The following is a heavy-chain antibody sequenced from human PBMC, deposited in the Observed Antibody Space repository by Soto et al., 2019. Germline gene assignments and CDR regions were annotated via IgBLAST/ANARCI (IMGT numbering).Heavy chain of an antibody. D-gene: IGHD3-22*01. V-gene: IGHV3-23*01. CDR3: AKGYDSSGYYSEDAFDI. J-gene: IGHJ3*02. CDR2: ISGSGGST. CDR1: GFTFSSYA. Sequence: GGSLRLSCAASGFTFSSYAMSWVRQAPGKGLEWVSAISGSGGSTYYADSVKGRFTISRDNSKNTLYLQMNSLRAEDTAVYYCAKGYDSSGYYSEDAFDIWGEVTMVTASS.